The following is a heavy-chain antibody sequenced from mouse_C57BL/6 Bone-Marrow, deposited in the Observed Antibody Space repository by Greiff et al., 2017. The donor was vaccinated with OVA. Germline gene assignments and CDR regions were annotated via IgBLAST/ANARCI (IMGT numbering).Heavy chain of an antibody. D-gene: IGHD4-1*01. Sequence: VQLQQSGAELVRPGASVKLSCKASGYTFTDYYINWVKQRPGQGLEWIARIYPGSGNTYYNEKFKGKATLTAEKSSSTAYMELRSLTSEDSAVYFCARSDWDGYWGQGTTLTVSS. CDR1: GYTFTDYY. CDR2: IYPGSGNT. V-gene: IGHV1-76*01. J-gene: IGHJ2*01. CDR3: ARSDWDGY.